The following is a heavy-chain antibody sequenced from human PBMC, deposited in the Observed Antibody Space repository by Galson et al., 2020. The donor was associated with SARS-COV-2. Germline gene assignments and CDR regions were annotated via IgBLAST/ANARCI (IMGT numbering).Heavy chain of an antibody. Sequence: GGSLRISCAASGFPFSSYGMHWVRQAPGKGLEWVALISYDGSRESYGDSVKGRVTISRDNSKNTLYLQVNSLRPEDTAVYYCVKEGGSYAYYYYGMDVWGLGTTVTVSS. V-gene: IGHV3-30*18. D-gene: IGHD3-16*01. CDR1: GFPFSSYG. CDR3: VKEGGSYAYYYYGMDV. CDR2: ISYDGSRE. J-gene: IGHJ6*02.